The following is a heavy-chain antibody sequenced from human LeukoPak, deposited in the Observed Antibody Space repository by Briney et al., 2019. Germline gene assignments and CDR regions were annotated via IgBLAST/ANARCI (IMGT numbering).Heavy chain of an antibody. V-gene: IGHV3-53*01. J-gene: IGHJ4*02. CDR3: ARLGDYSNED. CDR2: TDSGGST. Sequence: QPGGSLRLSCAASGFTVSSHYMSWVRQAPGKGLEWVSVTDSGGSTSYADSVKGRFTISRDTSKNTLYLQMNGLRAEDTAVYYCARLGDYSNEDWGQGTLVTVSS. CDR1: GFTVSSHY. D-gene: IGHD4-11*01.